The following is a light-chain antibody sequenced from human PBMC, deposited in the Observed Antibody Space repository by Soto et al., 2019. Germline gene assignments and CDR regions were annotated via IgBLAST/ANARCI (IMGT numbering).Light chain of an antibody. V-gene: IGLV1-40*01. CDR2: GNT. CDR3: LFFGSSLSVV. CDR1: SSNIRAGYD. J-gene: IGLJ2*01. Sequence: QSVLTQPPSVSGAPGQRVTISCTGSSSNIRAGYDVHWYQQLPGRVPKLLIYGNTNRPSGVPDRFSGSKYGTSASLAITGLQAEDEADYDCLFFGSSLSVVLGGGTKLTVL.